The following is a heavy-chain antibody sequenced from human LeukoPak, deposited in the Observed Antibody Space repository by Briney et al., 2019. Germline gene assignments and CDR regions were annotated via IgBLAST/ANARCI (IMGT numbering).Heavy chain of an antibody. J-gene: IGHJ4*02. CDR3: SHLWFGESSFDY. V-gene: IGHV2-5*01. Sequence: SGPTLVNPTQTLTLTCTFSGFSLSTRTTGLDWLRQPPGKAPDWLGLIYWNDDKRYGESLKTRLTITKDTSKNQVFFSMTNMCPVDTATYYCSHLWFGESSFDYWGQGILVTVSS. CDR2: IYWNDDK. CDR1: GFSLSTRTTG. D-gene: IGHD3-10*01.